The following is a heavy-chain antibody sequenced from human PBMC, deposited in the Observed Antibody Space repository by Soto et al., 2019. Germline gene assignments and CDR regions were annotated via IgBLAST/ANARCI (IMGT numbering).Heavy chain of an antibody. CDR3: ARLAMASRRGYYGMDV. Sequence: AESLKISCKGSGYSFTSYWITWVRQMPGKGLEWMGRIDPSDSYTNYSPSFQGHVTISADKSISTAYLQWSSLKASDTAMYYCARLAMASRRGYYGMDVWGQGTTVTVSS. CDR2: IDPSDSYT. J-gene: IGHJ6*02. V-gene: IGHV5-10-1*01. CDR1: GYSFTSYW. D-gene: IGHD3-16*01.